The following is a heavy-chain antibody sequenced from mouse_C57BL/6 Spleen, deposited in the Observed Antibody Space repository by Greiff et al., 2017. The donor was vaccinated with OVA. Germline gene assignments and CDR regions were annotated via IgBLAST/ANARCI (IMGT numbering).Heavy chain of an antibody. CDR3: ARWGFSTMVTTSYFDY. D-gene: IGHD2-2*01. J-gene: IGHJ2*01. Sequence: QVQLQQPGTELVKPGASVKLSCKASGYTFTSYWMHWVKQRPGQGLEWIGNINPSNGGTNYNEKFKSKATLTVDKSSSTAYMQLSSLTSEDSAVYYCARWGFSTMVTTSYFDYWGQGTTLTVAS. CDR1: GYTFTSYW. CDR2: INPSNGGT. V-gene: IGHV1-53*01.